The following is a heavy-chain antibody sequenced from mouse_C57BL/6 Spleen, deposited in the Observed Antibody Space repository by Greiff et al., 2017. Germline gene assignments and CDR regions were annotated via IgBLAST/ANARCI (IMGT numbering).Heavy chain of an antibody. CDR3: ARVGLFTTVVAHFDY. D-gene: IGHD1-1*01. V-gene: IGHV1-9*01. J-gene: IGHJ2*01. Sequence: QVQLKQSGAELMKPGASVKLSCKATGYTFTGYWIEWVKQRPGHGLEWIGEILPGSGSTNYNEKFKGKATFTADTSSNTAYMQLSSLTTEDSAIYYCARVGLFTTVVAHFDYWGQGTTLTVSS. CDR2: ILPGSGST. CDR1: GYTFTGYW.